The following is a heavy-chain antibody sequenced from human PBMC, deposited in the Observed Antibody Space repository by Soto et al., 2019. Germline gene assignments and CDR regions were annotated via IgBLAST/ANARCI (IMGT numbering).Heavy chain of an antibody. CDR1: GYSISSGYY. J-gene: IGHJ4*02. D-gene: IGHD6-13*01. CDR3: ARGRGSSWFLTFDY. Sequence: SETLSLTCAVSGYSISSGYYWGCIRQPPGKGLEWIGSIYHSGSTYYNPSLKSRVTISVDTSKNQFSLKLSSVTAADTAVYYCARGRGSSWFLTFDYWGQGTLVTVSS. V-gene: IGHV4-38-2*01. CDR2: IYHSGST.